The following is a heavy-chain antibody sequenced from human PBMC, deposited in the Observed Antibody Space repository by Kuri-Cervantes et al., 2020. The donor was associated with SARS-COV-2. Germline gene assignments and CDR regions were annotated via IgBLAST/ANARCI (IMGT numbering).Heavy chain of an antibody. CDR1: GFTFRYYS. CDR3: ATIPIVVVFNNWFDP. CDR2: ISYDRSNN. J-gene: IGHJ5*02. D-gene: IGHD2-2*01. Sequence: GGSLKILWSTFGFTFRYYSMHWVPQAPGKGLEWVAVISYDRSNNYYAVSVKGRFTISRDNSKNTLYLQMNSLRAEDTAVYYRATIPIVVVFNNWFDPWGQGTLVTVSS. V-gene: IGHV3-30-3*01.